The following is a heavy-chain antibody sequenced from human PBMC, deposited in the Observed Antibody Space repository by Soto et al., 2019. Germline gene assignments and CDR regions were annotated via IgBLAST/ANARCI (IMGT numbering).Heavy chain of an antibody. CDR2: IIPILGIA. CDR1: GGTFSSYT. Sequence: SVKVSCKASGGTFSSYTISWVRQAPGQGLEWMGRIIPILGIANYAQKFQGRVTITADKSTSTAYMELSSLRSEDTAVYYCARSLWFGELLDYYGMDVWGQGTTVTVSS. V-gene: IGHV1-69*02. CDR3: ARSLWFGELLDYYGMDV. D-gene: IGHD3-10*01. J-gene: IGHJ6*02.